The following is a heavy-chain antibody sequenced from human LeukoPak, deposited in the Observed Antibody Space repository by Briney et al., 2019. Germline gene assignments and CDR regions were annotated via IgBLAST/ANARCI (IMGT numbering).Heavy chain of an antibody. CDR2: ISDSGDTT. CDR1: GFTLSSYT. V-gene: IGHV3-23*01. CDR3: ARAGATVSTIWFDP. J-gene: IGHJ5*02. D-gene: IGHD6-25*01. Sequence: GGSLRLSCAASGFTLSSYTVNWVRQAPGKGLEWVSLISDSGDTTYYADSVKGRFTISRDNSKNTLSLQMNSLRAEDTAVYYCARAGATVSTIWFDPWGQGTLVTVSS.